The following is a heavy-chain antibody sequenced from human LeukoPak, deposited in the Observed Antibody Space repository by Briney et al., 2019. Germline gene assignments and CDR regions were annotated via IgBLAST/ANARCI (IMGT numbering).Heavy chain of an antibody. V-gene: IGHV4-59*03. CDR1: GGSISTYY. CDR2: IYYSGST. D-gene: IGHD3-10*01. Sequence: SETLSLTCTVSGGSISTYYWSWIRQPPGKGLECIGYIYYSGSTNYNPSLKSRVTISIDTSKSQFSLRLSSVTAADTAVYFCATFATSGRFDYWGQGTLVTVSS. J-gene: IGHJ4*02. CDR3: ATFATSGRFDY.